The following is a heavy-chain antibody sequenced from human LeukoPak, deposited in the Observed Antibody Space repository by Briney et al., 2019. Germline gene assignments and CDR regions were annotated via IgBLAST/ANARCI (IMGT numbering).Heavy chain of an antibody. D-gene: IGHD5-12*01. J-gene: IGHJ6*02. Sequence: ASVKVSCKASGGTFNNFAINWVRQAPGQGLEWMGRILPILDIANYAQNFQGRVTISADRSTCTAYVEVSSLRSEDTAFYYCASAHTATDGMDVWGQGTTVTVSS. CDR1: GGTFNNFA. CDR3: ASAHTATDGMDV. V-gene: IGHV1-69*04. CDR2: ILPILDIA.